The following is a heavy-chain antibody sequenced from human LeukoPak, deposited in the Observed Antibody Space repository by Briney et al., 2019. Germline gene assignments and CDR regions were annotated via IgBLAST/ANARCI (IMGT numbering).Heavy chain of an antibody. D-gene: IGHD3-10*01. J-gene: IGHJ3*02. CDR3: ARQQLWFGDHDAFDI. CDR2: IYPGDSDT. Sequence: GESLKISCKGSGYSFTSYWIGWVRQVPGKGLEWMGIIYPGDSDTRYSPSFQGQVTISADKSISTAYLQWNSLKASDTAMYYCARQQLWFGDHDAFDIWGQGTMVTVSS. CDR1: GYSFTSYW. V-gene: IGHV5-51*01.